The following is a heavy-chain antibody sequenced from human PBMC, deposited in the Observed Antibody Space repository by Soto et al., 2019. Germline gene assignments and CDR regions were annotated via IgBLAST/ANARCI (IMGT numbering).Heavy chain of an antibody. CDR3: XXXXXXXXXXVLXDY. D-gene: IGHD2-8*02. Sequence: EVQLVESGGGLVQPGRSLRLSCAASGFTFDDYAMHWVRQAPGKGLEWVSGISWNSGSIGYADSVKGRFTISRDNAKXXXXXXXXXXXXXXXXXXXXXXXXXXXXXXVLXDYWGQGTLVTVSS. J-gene: IGHJ4*02. V-gene: IGHV3-9*01. CDR1: GFTFDDYA. CDR2: ISWNSGSI.